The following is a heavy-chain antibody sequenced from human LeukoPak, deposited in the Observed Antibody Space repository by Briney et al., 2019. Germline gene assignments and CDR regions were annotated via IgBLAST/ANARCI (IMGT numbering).Heavy chain of an antibody. D-gene: IGHD3-22*01. J-gene: IGHJ6*03. V-gene: IGHV1-18*01. CDR1: GYAFTSYG. Sequence: SVKVSCKASGYAFTSYGISWVRQAPGQGLEWMGWISAYNGNTNDAQKLQGRVTMTTDTSTSTAYMELRSLRSDDTAVYYCARDGTYYYDSSGYYRYYYMDVWGKGTTVPVSS. CDR3: ARDGTYYYDSSGYYRYYYMDV. CDR2: ISAYNGNT.